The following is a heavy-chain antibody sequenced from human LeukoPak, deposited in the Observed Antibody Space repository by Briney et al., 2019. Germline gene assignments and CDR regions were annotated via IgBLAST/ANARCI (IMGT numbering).Heavy chain of an antibody. V-gene: IGHV3-21*01. J-gene: IGHJ4*02. CDR1: GFTFSSYS. CDR2: ISSSSSYI. CDR3: ASGLYEYYYDSSGYYQDY. Sequence: GGSLRLSCAASGFTFSSYSMNWVRQAPGKGLEWVSSISSSSSYIYYADSVKGRFTISRDNAKNSLYLQMNSLRAEDTAVYYCASGLYEYYYDSSGYYQDYWGQGTLVTVSS. D-gene: IGHD3-22*01.